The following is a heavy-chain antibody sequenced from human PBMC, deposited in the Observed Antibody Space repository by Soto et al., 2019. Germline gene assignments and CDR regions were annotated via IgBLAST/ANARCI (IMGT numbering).Heavy chain of an antibody. V-gene: IGHV4-31*03. D-gene: IGHD6-19*01. CDR1: GASISGGSYY. CDR2: IFYSGGT. J-gene: IGHJ4*02. Sequence: SETLSLTCTVSGASISGGSYYWSWIRHHPGKGLEWIGYIFYSGGTYYNPSLKSRVTISVDTSNNQFSLKLSSASTADTAVYYCARVSAGIAVAGTMRPTPNPTDYSGKATLGTVFS. CDR3: ARVSAGIAVAGTMRPTPNPTDY.